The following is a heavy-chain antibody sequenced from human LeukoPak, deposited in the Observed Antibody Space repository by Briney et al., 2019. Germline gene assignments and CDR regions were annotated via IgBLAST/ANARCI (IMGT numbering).Heavy chain of an antibody. Sequence: PSETLSLTCTVSGGSISRYYWSWIRQPPGEGLEWIGYIYYNGSTNYNPPLKSRVTMSVDTSKNQFSLKLRSVTAADTAVYYCARSQSQSGSYRYYFAYWGQGTLVTVSS. CDR2: IYYNGST. V-gene: IGHV4-59*08. D-gene: IGHD3-16*02. CDR1: GGSISRYY. J-gene: IGHJ4*02. CDR3: ARSQSQSGSYRYYFAY.